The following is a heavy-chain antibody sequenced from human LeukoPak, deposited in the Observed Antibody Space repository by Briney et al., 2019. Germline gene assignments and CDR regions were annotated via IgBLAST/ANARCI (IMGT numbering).Heavy chain of an antibody. D-gene: IGHD3-16*01. CDR3: ASFPGGFNEYYFDY. V-gene: IGHV4-59*08. CDR2: IYYSGST. Sequence: QPSETLSLTCTVSGGSISSYYWSWIRQPPGKGLEWIGYIYYSGSTNYNPSLKSRVTISVDTSKNQFSLKLSSVTAADTAVYYCASFPGGFNEYYFDYWGQGTLVTVSS. CDR1: GGSISSYY. J-gene: IGHJ4*02.